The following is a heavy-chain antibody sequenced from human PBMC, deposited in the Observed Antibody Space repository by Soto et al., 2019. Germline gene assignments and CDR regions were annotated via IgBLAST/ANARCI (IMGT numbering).Heavy chain of an antibody. CDR2: IYYSGST. CDR3: ARSRAVAGRRYFDY. J-gene: IGHJ4*02. CDR1: GGSISSGGYY. D-gene: IGHD6-19*01. V-gene: IGHV4-31*03. Sequence: SETLSLTCTVSGGSISSGGYYWSWIRQHPGKGLEWIGYIYYSGSTYYNPSLKSRVTISVDTSKNQFSLKLSSVTAADTAVYYCARSRAVAGRRYFDYWGQGTLVTVSS.